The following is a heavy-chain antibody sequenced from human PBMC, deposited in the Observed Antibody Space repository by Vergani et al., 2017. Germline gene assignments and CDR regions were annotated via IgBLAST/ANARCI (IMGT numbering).Heavy chain of an antibody. D-gene: IGHD6-13*01. CDR2: ISWDGGST. Sequence: EVQLVESGGVVVQPGGSLRLSCAASGFTFDDYAMHWVRQAPGKGLEWVSLISWDGGSTYYADSVKGRFTISRDNSKNSLYLQMNSLRAEDTALYYCAKDIAAAGTHYYYYGMDVWGQGTTVTVYS. CDR1: GFTFDDYA. J-gene: IGHJ6*02. CDR3: AKDIAAAGTHYYYYGMDV. V-gene: IGHV3-43D*03.